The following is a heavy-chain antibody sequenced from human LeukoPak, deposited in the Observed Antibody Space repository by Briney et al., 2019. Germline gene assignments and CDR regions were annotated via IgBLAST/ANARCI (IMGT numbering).Heavy chain of an antibody. D-gene: IGHD2-15*01. Sequence: ASVKVSCKASGYTFTSYYMHWVRQAPGQGLEWMGIINPSGGSTSYAQKFQGRVTMTRGTSTSTVYMELSSLRSEDTAVYYCARGGYCSGGSCYADDAFDIWGQGTMVTVSS. CDR2: INPSGGST. V-gene: IGHV1-46*01. J-gene: IGHJ3*02. CDR1: GYTFTSYY. CDR3: ARGGYCSGGSCYADDAFDI.